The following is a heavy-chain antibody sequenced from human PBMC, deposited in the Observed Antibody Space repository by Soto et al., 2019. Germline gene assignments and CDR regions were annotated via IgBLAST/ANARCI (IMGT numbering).Heavy chain of an antibody. CDR2: IIPIFGTA. J-gene: IGHJ4*02. V-gene: IGHV1-69*13. D-gene: IGHD3-22*01. Sequence: ASVKVSCKASGGTFSSYAISWVRQAPGQGLEWMGGIIPIFGTANYAQKFQGRVTITADESTSTAYMELSSLRSEDTAVYYCARDVVHYYDSSGSFDYWGQGTLVTVSS. CDR1: GGTFSSYA. CDR3: ARDVVHYYDSSGSFDY.